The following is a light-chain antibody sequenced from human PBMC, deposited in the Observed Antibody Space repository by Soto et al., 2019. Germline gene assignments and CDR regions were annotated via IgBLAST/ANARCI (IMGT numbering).Light chain of an antibody. CDR3: QSYDRSLSGWV. CDR1: SSNIGAGYD. CDR2: NSI. Sequence: QSVLTQPPSVSGAPGQRVTISCPGSSSNIGAGYDVQWYQQVPGTAPKLLISNSINRPSGVPDRFSGSRSDTSASLAITGIQADDEADYYCQSYDRSLSGWVFGGGTKLTVL. V-gene: IGLV1-40*01. J-gene: IGLJ3*02.